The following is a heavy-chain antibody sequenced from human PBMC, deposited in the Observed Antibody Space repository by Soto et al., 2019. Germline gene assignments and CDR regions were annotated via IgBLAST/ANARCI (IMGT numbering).Heavy chain of an antibody. D-gene: IGHD6-6*01. CDR3: ARDRRGFDY. Sequence: QVQLVESGGGVVQPGRSLRLSCAASGFTFSTYGMHWVRQAPGKGLAWVAVIWYDGSNKYYADSVKGRFTISRDNSKNTLYLQMNSLRAEDTAVYYCARDRRGFDYWAQGTLVSVSS. J-gene: IGHJ4*02. CDR1: GFTFSTYG. CDR2: IWYDGSNK. V-gene: IGHV3-33*01.